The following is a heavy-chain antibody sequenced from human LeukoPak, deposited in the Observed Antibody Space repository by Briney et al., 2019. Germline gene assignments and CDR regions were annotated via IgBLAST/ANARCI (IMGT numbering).Heavy chain of an antibody. V-gene: IGHV3-30*03. CDR2: ISYDGSNK. J-gene: IGHJ5*02. CDR1: GFTFSSYG. CDR3: ARASGSSSSPLFDP. Sequence: GGSLRLSCAASGFTFSSYGMHWVRQAPGKGLEWVAVISYDGSNKYYADSVKGRFTISRDNSKNTLYLQMNSLRAEDTAVYYCARASGSSSSPLFDPWGQGTLVTVSS. D-gene: IGHD6-13*01.